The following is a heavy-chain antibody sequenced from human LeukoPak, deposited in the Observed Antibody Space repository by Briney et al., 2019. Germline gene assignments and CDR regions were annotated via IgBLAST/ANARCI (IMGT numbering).Heavy chain of an antibody. CDR1: GYSFSSDW. CDR3: ARFSGSDWNIYYFDY. D-gene: IGHD6-19*01. J-gene: IGHJ4*02. Sequence: GEPLKISCKGSGYSFSSDWIGWVRQMPGKGLECMGIVYPGDSETRYSPSFQGQVTISADKSINTAYLQWSSLKASDTAIYYCARFSGSDWNIYYFDYWGQGTLVTVSS. V-gene: IGHV5-51*01. CDR2: VYPGDSET.